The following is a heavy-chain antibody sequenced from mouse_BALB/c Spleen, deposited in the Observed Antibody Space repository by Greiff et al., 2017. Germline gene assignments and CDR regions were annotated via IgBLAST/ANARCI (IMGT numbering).Heavy chain of an antibody. CDR1: GFTFSSYA. CDR3: ARGRDPFYAMDY. CDR2: ISSGGST. Sequence: DVMLVESGGGLVKPGGSLKLSCAASGFTFSSYAMSWVRQTPEKRLEWVASISSGGSTYYPDSVKGRFTISRDNARNILYLQMSSLRSEDTAMYYCARGRDPFYAMDYWGQGTSVTVSS. V-gene: IGHV5-6-5*01. J-gene: IGHJ4*01.